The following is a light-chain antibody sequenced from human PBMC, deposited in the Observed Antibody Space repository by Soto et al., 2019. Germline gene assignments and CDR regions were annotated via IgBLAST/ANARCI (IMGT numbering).Light chain of an antibody. CDR3: QRYNSAPLK. Sequence: IPMTQSPSSLSASVGDRVTITCRASQGISNYLAWYQQKPGKVPKLLIFGASTLQSGVPSRFSGSGSGTDFTLTISSLQPKDVATYYFQRYNSAPLKFGGGTKVELK. CDR1: QGISNY. CDR2: GAS. J-gene: IGKJ4*02. V-gene: IGKV1-27*01.